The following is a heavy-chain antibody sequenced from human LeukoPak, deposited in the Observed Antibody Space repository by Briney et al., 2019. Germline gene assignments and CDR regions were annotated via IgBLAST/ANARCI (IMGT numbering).Heavy chain of an antibody. CDR1: GFTFSSYA. J-gene: IGHJ6*02. CDR3: TTLHYYGMVV. CDR2: ISGSGGST. Sequence: GGSLRLSCAASGFTFSSYAMSWVRQDPGKGLEWVSAISGSGGSTYYADSVKGRFTNSRDNAKNSLYLQMDSLSAEDTAVYYCTTLHYYGMVVWGPGTTVTVS. V-gene: IGHV3-23*01.